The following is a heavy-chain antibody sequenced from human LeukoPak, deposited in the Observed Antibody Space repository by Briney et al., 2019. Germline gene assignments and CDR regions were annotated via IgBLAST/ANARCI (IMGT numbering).Heavy chain of an antibody. Sequence: ASVKVSCKASGGTFSSYTISWVRQAPGQGLEWMGRIIPILGIANYAQKFQGRVTITADKSTSTAYMELSSLRSEDTAVYYCAREGGNIVVVPAAIGFDYWGQGTLVTVS. D-gene: IGHD2-2*01. J-gene: IGHJ4*02. V-gene: IGHV1-69*04. CDR1: GGTFSSYT. CDR2: IIPILGIA. CDR3: AREGGNIVVVPAAIGFDY.